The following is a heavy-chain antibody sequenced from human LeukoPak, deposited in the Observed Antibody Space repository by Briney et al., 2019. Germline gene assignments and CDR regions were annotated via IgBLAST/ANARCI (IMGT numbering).Heavy chain of an antibody. Sequence: SETLSLTCAVYGGSFSGYYWSWIRQPPGKGLEWIGEINHSGSTNYNPSLKSRVTISVDTSKNQFSLKLSSVTAADTAVYYCARPVLHTYYYGSGSYYKRYNWFDPWGQGTLVTVSS. J-gene: IGHJ5*02. V-gene: IGHV4-34*01. D-gene: IGHD3-10*01. CDR3: ARPVLHTYYYGSGSYYKRYNWFDP. CDR2: INHSGST. CDR1: GGSFSGYY.